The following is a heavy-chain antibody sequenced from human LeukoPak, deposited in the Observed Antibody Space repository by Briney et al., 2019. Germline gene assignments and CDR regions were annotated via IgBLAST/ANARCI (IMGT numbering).Heavy chain of an antibody. Sequence: PGGSLRLSCAVSGFTFSGFWMSWSRQAPGKGLEWVSYISSSGRIIYYADSVKGRFTISRDNAKNSLFLQMNSLRAEDTAVYYCASVHYYGMEVWGQGTTVTVSS. D-gene: IGHD2-8*01. J-gene: IGHJ6*02. CDR2: ISSSGRII. CDR3: ASVHYYGMEV. V-gene: IGHV3-11*01. CDR1: GFTFSGFW.